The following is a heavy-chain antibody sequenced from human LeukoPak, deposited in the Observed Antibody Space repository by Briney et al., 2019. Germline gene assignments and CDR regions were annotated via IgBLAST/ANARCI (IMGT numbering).Heavy chain of an antibody. CDR2: IKSKTDGGTT. Sequence: GGSLRLSCAASGFTFSSYSMNWVRQAPGKGLEWVGRIKSKTDGGTTDYAAPVEGRFTISRDDSKNTLYLQMNSLKTEDTAVYYCTTAMVRGVIIPGDWFDPWGQGTLVTVSS. D-gene: IGHD3-10*01. V-gene: IGHV3-15*01. CDR3: TTAMVRGVIIPGDWFDP. CDR1: GFTFSSYS. J-gene: IGHJ5*02.